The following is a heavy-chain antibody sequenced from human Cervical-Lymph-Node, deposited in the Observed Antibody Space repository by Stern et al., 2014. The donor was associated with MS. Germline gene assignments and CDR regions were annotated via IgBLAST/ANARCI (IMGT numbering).Heavy chain of an antibody. CDR2: IWYDGSNP. J-gene: IGHJ4*02. D-gene: IGHD6-13*01. CDR1: GFSFSRNA. V-gene: IGHV3-33*01. Sequence: VQLVESGGGWARPGGSRGPSGAGSGFSFSRNAWNGVRRAPGRERGGWALIWYDGSNPYYADSVTGRFTISRDNFKNTLYLQRNSLRAEDTAVYYCASAYSSSHYYFDYWGQGTLVTVSS. CDR3: ASAYSSSHYYFDY.